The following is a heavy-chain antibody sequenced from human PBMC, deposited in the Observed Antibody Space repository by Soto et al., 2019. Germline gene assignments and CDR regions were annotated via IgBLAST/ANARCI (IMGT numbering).Heavy chain of an antibody. CDR2: VSSSGTTI. V-gene: IGHV3-11*01. J-gene: IGHJ4*02. CDR1: GFTFSDYD. Sequence: QVQLVESGGGLVKPGGSLRLSCAASGFTFSDYDMSWIRQAPGKGLVWVSFVSSSGTTIYYAASVKGRFTISRDNAKNSLYLQMNSLRAEDTAVYYCARMGPRAARPSYWGQGTLVTVSS. D-gene: IGHD6-6*01. CDR3: ARMGPRAARPSY.